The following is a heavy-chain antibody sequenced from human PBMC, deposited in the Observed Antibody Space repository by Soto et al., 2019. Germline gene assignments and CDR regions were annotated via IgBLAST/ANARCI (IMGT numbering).Heavy chain of an antibody. V-gene: IGHV4-38-2*02. CDR2: IYHSGST. CDR3: ARDLYSSSSEWFDP. CDR1: GYSISSGYY. D-gene: IGHD6-6*01. J-gene: IGHJ5*02. Sequence: SETLSLTCAVSGYSISSGYYWGWIRQPPGKGLEWIGSIYHSGSTYYNPSLKSRVTISVDTSKNQFSLKLSSVTAADTAVYYCARDLYSSSSEWFDPWGQGTLVIVSS.